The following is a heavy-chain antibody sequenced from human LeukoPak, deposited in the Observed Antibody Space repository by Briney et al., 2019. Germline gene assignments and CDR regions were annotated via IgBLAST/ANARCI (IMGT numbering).Heavy chain of an antibody. V-gene: IGHV3-74*01. Sequence: PGGSLRLSCAASGFTFSSYWMHWVRQAPGQGLVWVSRINSDGSSTSYADSVKGRFTISRDNAKNTLYLQMNSLRAEDTAVYYCARSPSVRGVISPWGQGTLVTVSS. CDR2: INSDGSST. CDR3: ARSPSVRGVISP. CDR1: GFTFSSYW. J-gene: IGHJ5*02. D-gene: IGHD3-10*01.